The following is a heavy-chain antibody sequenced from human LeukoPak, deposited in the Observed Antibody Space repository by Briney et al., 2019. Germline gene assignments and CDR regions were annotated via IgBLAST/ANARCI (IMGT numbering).Heavy chain of an antibody. D-gene: IGHD3-3*01. V-gene: IGHV1-8*03. CDR3: ARAYTYYDFWSGYYTGNYFDY. J-gene: IGHJ4*02. CDR2: MNPNSGNT. Sequence: ASVKVSCKASGYTLTSYDINWVRQATGQGLEWMGWMNPNSGNTGYAQKFQGRVTITRNTSISTAYMELSSLRSEDTAVYYCARAYTYYDFWSGYYTGNYFDYWGQGTLVTVSS. CDR1: GYTLTSYD.